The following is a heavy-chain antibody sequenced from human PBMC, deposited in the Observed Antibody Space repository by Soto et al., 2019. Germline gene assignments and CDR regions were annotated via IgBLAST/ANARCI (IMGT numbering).Heavy chain of an antibody. CDR2: IYYSGST. CDR3: ARRRAAAGTGWFDP. J-gene: IGHJ5*02. V-gene: IGHV4-39*01. Sequence: SETLSLTCTVSGGSISSSSYYWGWIRQPPGKGLEWIGSIYYSGSTYYNPSLKSRVTISVDTSKNQFSLKLSSVTAADTAVYYCARRRAAAGTGWFDPWGQGTLVTVPQ. D-gene: IGHD6-13*01. CDR1: GGSISSSSYY.